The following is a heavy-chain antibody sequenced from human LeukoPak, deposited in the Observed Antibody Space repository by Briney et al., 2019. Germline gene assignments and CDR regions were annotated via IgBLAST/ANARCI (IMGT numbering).Heavy chain of an antibody. CDR1: GGSLSTHH. CDR3: ARGYDSSAYYPFNY. J-gene: IGHJ4*02. Sequence: SETLSLTCVVSGGSLSTHHWSWIRQSPGRGLEWIGYISDSGSTNYNPSLKSRVTISVDTSKNQFSLMLSSVTAADTAVYYCARGYDSSAYYPFNYWGQGTLVTVPS. V-gene: IGHV4-59*11. CDR2: ISDSGST. D-gene: IGHD3-22*01.